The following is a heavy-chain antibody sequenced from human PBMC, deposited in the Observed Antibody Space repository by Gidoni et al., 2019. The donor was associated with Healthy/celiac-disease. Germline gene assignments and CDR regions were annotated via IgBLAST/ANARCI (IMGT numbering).Heavy chain of an antibody. CDR2: IIPILGIA. Sequence: QVQLVQSGAEVKKPGSSVKVSCMASGGTFRSYAISWVRQAPGQGLEWIGRIIPILGIANYAQKFQGRVTITADKSTSTAYMELSSLRSEDTAVYYCARSGYCSGGSCLDRAYYYGMDVWGQGTTVTVSS. J-gene: IGHJ6*02. D-gene: IGHD2-15*01. CDR3: ARSGYCSGGSCLDRAYYYGMDV. V-gene: IGHV1-69*04. CDR1: GGTFRSYA.